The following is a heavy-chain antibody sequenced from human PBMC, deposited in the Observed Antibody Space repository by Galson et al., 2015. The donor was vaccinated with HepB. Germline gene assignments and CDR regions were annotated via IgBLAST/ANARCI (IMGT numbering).Heavy chain of an antibody. CDR3: AKLSAAGRKGDY. Sequence: SETLSLTCTVSGGSINNPNYYWGWIRQTPGRGLEWIGSIYYSGNTYYNPSLQSRVTISVDSSITQFSLRLTSVTAADTAVYYCAKLSAAGRKGDYWGQGTLVTVSS. V-gene: IGHV4-39*01. D-gene: IGHD6-13*01. CDR2: IYYSGNT. J-gene: IGHJ4*02. CDR1: GGSINNPNYY.